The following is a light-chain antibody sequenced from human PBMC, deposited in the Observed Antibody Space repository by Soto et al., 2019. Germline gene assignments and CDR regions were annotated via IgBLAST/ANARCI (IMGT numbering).Light chain of an antibody. CDR3: QQRSSWPWT. V-gene: IGKV3D-20*02. CDR1: QSVTSNY. J-gene: IGKJ1*01. Sequence: EIVLTQSPGTLSLSPGERATLSCGASQSVTSNYLAWYQQKPGQAPRLLIFGASIRVKGIPDRFIGSGSGTDFTLTISRLEPEDFAVYYCQQRSSWPWTFGQGTKLEIK. CDR2: GAS.